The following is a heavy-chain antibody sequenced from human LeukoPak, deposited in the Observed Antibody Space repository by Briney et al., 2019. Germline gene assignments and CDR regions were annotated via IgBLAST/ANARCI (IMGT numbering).Heavy chain of an antibody. Sequence: GGSLRLSCAASGFTLSSYSMNWVRQAPGKGLEWVSSISSSSSYIYYADSVKARFNISRDNAKNSLYLQMNSRRAEHTAVYYCARLNPFYYYMDVWGKGNTVTISS. CDR1: GFTLSSYS. J-gene: IGHJ6*03. CDR3: ARLNPFYYYMDV. CDR2: ISSSSSYI. D-gene: IGHD1-14*01. V-gene: IGHV3-21*01.